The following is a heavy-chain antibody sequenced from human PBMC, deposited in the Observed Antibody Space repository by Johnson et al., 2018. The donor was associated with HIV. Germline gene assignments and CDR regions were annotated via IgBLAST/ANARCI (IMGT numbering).Heavy chain of an antibody. CDR3: ARATYYYDTSGYLIRPRAFDI. J-gene: IGHJ3*02. CDR2: INWSGGGT. V-gene: IGHV3-20*04. D-gene: IGHD3-22*01. CDR1: GFAVSDSF. Sequence: VQLVESGGGLVQPGGSLRLSCSASGFAVSDSFMNWVRLPPGKGLEWVSGINWSGGGTTYADSVKGRLTVSSDNAKNSLYLQMNSLRAEDTALYYCARATYYYDTSGYLIRPRAFDIWGQGTVVTVSS.